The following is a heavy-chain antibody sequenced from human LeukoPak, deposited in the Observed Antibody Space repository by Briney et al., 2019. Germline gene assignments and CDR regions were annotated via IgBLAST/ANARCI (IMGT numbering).Heavy chain of an antibody. Sequence: GGCLRLSCVASGVSLSGSAIHWVRPASGEGREWGGRISSKAKSSATAYAASGAGWPTIYTDDSKNSAFLQMNALKTGDSAVYYCGASLKTYCSGGKCHSDYYYYGMDVWGQGTTVTVSS. CDR3: GASLKTYCSGGKCHSDYYYYGMDV. V-gene: IGHV3-73*01. CDR1: GVSLSGSA. D-gene: IGHD2-15*01. J-gene: IGHJ6*02. CDR2: ISSKAKSSAT.